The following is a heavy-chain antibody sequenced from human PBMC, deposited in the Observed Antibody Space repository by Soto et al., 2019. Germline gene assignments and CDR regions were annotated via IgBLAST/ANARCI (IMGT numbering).Heavy chain of an antibody. D-gene: IGHD2-15*01. Sequence: PGGSLRLSCAASGLTFDYYWMHWVRQAPGQGLVWVAHIQNDGSRTTYADSVKGRFTISRDNAKNTMYLQMNSLGAEDTAVYYCARVNLGGFDLWGQGTTVTVSS. CDR1: GLTFDYYW. V-gene: IGHV3-74*01. CDR3: ARVNLGGFDL. CDR2: IQNDGSRT. J-gene: IGHJ6*02.